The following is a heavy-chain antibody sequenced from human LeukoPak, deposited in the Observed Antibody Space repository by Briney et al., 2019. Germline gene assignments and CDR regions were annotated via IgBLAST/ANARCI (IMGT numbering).Heavy chain of an antibody. Sequence: SETLSLTCTVSGGSISSYFWSWIRQPTGKGLEWIGRIYTSGSTNYNPSLKSRVTMSVDTSKNQFSLKLSSVTAADTAVYYCAREGHCSSTSCYGTNFSLDYWGQGTLVTVSS. V-gene: IGHV4-4*07. CDR1: GGSISSYF. D-gene: IGHD2-2*01. J-gene: IGHJ4*02. CDR2: IYTSGST. CDR3: AREGHCSSTSCYGTNFSLDY.